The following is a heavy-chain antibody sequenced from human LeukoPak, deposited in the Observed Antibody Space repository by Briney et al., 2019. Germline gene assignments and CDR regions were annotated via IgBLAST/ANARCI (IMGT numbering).Heavy chain of an antibody. Sequence: GASVKVSCKASGGTFSSYAISWVRQAPGQGLEWMGIINPSGGSTSYAQKFQGRVTMTRDMSTSTVYMELSSLRSEDTAVYYCARDWGDYWGQGTLVTVSS. CDR1: GGTFSSYA. CDR3: ARDWGDY. D-gene: IGHD3-16*01. J-gene: IGHJ4*02. CDR2: INPSGGST. V-gene: IGHV1-46*01.